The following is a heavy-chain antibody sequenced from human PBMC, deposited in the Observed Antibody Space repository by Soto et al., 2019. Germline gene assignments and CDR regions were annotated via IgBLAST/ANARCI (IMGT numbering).Heavy chain of an antibody. CDR3: AREGPTVTKSHLFYLDY. D-gene: IGHD4-17*01. J-gene: IGHJ4*02. CDR2: IYYGRST. Sequence: SETLSLTCTVSGDSISSSSHYWGWIRQPPGKGLEWIGSIYYGRSTYYSPSLKSRLTISIDTSKNQFSLNLNSVTAADAALYYCAREGPTVTKSHLFYLDYWGQGTLVTVPS. V-gene: IGHV4-39*01. CDR1: GDSISSSSHY.